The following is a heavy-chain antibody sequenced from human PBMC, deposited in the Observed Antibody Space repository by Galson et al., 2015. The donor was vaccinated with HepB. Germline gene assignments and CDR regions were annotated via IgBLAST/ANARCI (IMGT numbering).Heavy chain of an antibody. CDR1: GFTFSSYG. Sequence: SLRLSCASSGFTFSSYGMHWVRQAPGKGLEWVAVVWYDGSSKYYTESVKGRFTISRDNSKNTLYLQMNSLRAEDTAVYYCVRNGPATVITPDALDIWGQGTMVTVSS. J-gene: IGHJ3*02. CDR2: VWYDGSSK. V-gene: IGHV3-33*01. CDR3: VRNGPATVITPDALDI. D-gene: IGHD4-23*01.